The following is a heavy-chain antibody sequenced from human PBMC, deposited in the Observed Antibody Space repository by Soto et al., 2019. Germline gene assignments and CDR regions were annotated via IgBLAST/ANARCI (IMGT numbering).Heavy chain of an antibody. Sequence: SQTLSLTCAISGDSVFSYTAAWNWIRQSPSRGLEWLGRTYYRSKWYNDYAVSVKSRITINPDTSKNQFSLQLTSVTPEDTAVYYCARGGTTRYGMDVWGQGTTVTVSS. D-gene: IGHD3-16*01. CDR2: TYYRSKWYN. V-gene: IGHV6-1*01. J-gene: IGHJ6*02. CDR1: GDSVFSYTAA. CDR3: ARGGTTRYGMDV.